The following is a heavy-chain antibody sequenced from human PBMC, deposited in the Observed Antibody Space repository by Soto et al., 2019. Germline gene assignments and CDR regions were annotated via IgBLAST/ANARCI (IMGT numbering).Heavy chain of an antibody. D-gene: IGHD3-10*01. CDR1: GDTFTGYY. CDR2: INPNSGGT. J-gene: IGHJ6*02. Sequence: ASVKVSCKASGDTFTGYYMHWVRQAPGQGLEWMGWINPNSGGTNYAQKFQGWVTMTRDTSISTAYMELSRLRSDDTAVYYCARGGDYYGSGSYYYYGMDVWGQGTTVTVS. CDR3: ARGGDYYGSGSYYYYGMDV. V-gene: IGHV1-2*04.